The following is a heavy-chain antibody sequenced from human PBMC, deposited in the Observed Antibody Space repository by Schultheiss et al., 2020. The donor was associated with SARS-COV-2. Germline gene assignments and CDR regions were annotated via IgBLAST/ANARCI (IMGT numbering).Heavy chain of an antibody. CDR1: GGSISSGGYY. D-gene: IGHD6-19*01. CDR3: ARVWLGPSNAYSSGRPLVWFDP. V-gene: IGHV4-31*03. Sequence: SETLSLTCTVSGGSISSGGYYWSWIRQHPGKGLEWIGYIYYSGSTYYNPSLKSRVTISVDTSKNQFSLKLSSVTAADTAVYYCARVWLGPSNAYSSGRPLVWFDPWGQGTLVTVSS. CDR2: IYYSGST. J-gene: IGHJ5*02.